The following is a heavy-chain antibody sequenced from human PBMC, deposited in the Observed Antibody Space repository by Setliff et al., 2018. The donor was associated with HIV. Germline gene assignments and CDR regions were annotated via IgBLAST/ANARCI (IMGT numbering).Heavy chain of an antibody. Sequence: ASVKVSCKTSGYTFTDYYIHWVRQAPGQGLEWMGWINPNRGVTAYAQIFQGTVTVTSDTSISTVYMEPTSLRSEDTAVFYWARGDDYGDFYFFDYWGQGTLVTVSS. J-gene: IGHJ4*02. CDR1: GYTFTDYY. CDR2: INPNRGVT. V-gene: IGHV1-2*02. D-gene: IGHD4-17*01. CDR3: ARGDDYGDFYFFDY.